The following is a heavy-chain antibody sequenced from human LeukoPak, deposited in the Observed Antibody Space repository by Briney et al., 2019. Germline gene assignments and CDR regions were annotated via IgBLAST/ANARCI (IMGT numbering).Heavy chain of an antibody. Sequence: AGGSLRLSCAASGFTFSTYWMHWVRRAPGKGLVWVSRISTDGSSTNYADSVKGRFTISRDNAKSTLYLQMNSLRAEDTAVYYCARDQATSNVLGPWGQGTLVTVSS. CDR3: ARDQATSNVLGP. CDR1: GFTFSTYW. V-gene: IGHV3-74*01. J-gene: IGHJ5*02. CDR2: ISTDGSST. D-gene: IGHD5-24*01.